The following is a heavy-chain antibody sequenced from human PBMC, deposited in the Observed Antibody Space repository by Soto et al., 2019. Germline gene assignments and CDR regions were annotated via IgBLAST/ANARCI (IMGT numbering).Heavy chain of an antibody. CDR2: IIPIFGTA. Sequence: GASVKVSCKASGGTFSSYAISWVRQAPGQGLEWMGGIIPIFGTANYAQKFQGRVTITADKSTSTAYMELSSLRSEDTAVYYCARGWYSSPSRYYYYYYGMDVWGQGTTVTVSS. J-gene: IGHJ6*02. D-gene: IGHD6-6*01. CDR1: GGTFSSYA. V-gene: IGHV1-69*06. CDR3: ARGWYSSPSRYYYYYYGMDV.